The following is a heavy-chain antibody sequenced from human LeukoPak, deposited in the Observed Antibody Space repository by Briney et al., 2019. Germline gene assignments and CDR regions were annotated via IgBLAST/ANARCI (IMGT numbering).Heavy chain of an antibody. CDR2: IYYSGST. CDR1: GGSISSSSYY. D-gene: IGHD1-26*01. Sequence: PSETLSLTCTVSGGSISSSSYYWGWIRQPPGKGLEWIGSIYYSGSTYYNPSLKSRVAMSVDTSKNQLSLKLSSVTAADTAVYYCARGGKFYWDANDYWGQGTLVTVSS. V-gene: IGHV4-39*07. CDR3: ARGGKFYWDANDY. J-gene: IGHJ4*02.